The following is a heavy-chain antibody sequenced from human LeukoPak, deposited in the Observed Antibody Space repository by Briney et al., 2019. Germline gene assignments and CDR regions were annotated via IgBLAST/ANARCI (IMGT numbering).Heavy chain of an antibody. Sequence: ASVKVSCKASGYTFSNYGISWVRLAPGQGLEWMAWISAYNGDTYYGRKFQGRVTMTKDTSTSTAYMELRSLRSDDTAVYHCARDRKHACSGGACPYFDYWGQGTLVTVSS. CDR3: ARDRKHACSGGACPYFDY. V-gene: IGHV1-18*01. CDR2: ISAYNGDT. CDR1: GYTFSNYG. D-gene: IGHD2-21*02. J-gene: IGHJ4*02.